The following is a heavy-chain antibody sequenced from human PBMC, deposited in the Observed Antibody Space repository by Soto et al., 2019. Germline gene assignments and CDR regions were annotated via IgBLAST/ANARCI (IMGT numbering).Heavy chain of an antibody. D-gene: IGHD3-22*01. CDR1: GYTFTGYY. CDR3: ARDGIGYDSSPKGGDYGMDV. J-gene: IGHJ6*02. Sequence: ASVKVSCKAFGYTFTGYYMHWVRQAPGQGLEWMGWINPNSGGTNYAQKFQGWVTMTRDTSISTAYMELSRLRSDDTAVYYCARDGIGYDSSPKGGDYGMDVWGQGTTVTVSS. V-gene: IGHV1-2*04. CDR2: INPNSGGT.